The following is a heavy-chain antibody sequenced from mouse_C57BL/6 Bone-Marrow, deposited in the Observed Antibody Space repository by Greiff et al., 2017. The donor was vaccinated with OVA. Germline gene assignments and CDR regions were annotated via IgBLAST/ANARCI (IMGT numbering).Heavy chain of an antibody. CDR1: GYTFTSYW. CDR3: AGFYLLWYFDV. CDR2: IDPSDSYT. Sequence: VQLVESGAELVRPGTSVKLSCKASGYTFTSYWMHWVKQRPGQGLEWIGVIDPSDSYTNYNQKFKGKATLTVDTSSSTAYMQLSSLTSEDSAVYYCAGFYLLWYFDVWGTGTTVTVSS. V-gene: IGHV1-59*01. J-gene: IGHJ1*03. D-gene: IGHD2-1*01.